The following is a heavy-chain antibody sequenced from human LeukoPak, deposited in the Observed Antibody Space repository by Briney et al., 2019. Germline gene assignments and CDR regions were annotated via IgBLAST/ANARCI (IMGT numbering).Heavy chain of an antibody. CDR1: GCTLTELS. Sequence: ASVKISCKVSGCTLTELSMHWVRQAPGKGLEWLGGFDPEDGETIYAQKFQGRVTMTEDTSTDTAYMYLNSLRSEDTAVYFCATNRGNWGQGTLVTVSS. CDR3: ATNRGN. V-gene: IGHV1-24*01. CDR2: FDPEDGET. J-gene: IGHJ4*02.